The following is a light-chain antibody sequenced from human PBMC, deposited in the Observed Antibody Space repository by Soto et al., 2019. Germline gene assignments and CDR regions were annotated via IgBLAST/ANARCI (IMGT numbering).Light chain of an antibody. V-gene: IGKV3D-20*02. Sequence: DIVLTQFPGTLSLSPGERAALSRRASQSVSSSYLAWYQQKPGQAPRLLIYGASNRATGIPDRFSGSGSGTDFTLTISRLEPEDFAVYYCQQRHMWPITFGQGTRLEIK. CDR3: QQRHMWPIT. CDR1: QSVSSSY. J-gene: IGKJ5*01. CDR2: GAS.